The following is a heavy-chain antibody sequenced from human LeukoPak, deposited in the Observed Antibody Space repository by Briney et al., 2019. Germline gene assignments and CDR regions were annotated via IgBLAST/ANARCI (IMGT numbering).Heavy chain of an antibody. CDR1: GFTFSRYG. Sequence: GGSLRLSCAASGFTFSRYGMHWVRQAPGKGLEWVAVISYDGSNKYYADSVKGRFTISRDNSKNTLYLQMNSLRAEDTAVYYCARLRSKYWFDPWGQGTLVTVSS. V-gene: IGHV3-30*03. D-gene: IGHD4-11*01. J-gene: IGHJ5*02. CDR3: ARLRSKYWFDP. CDR2: ISYDGSNK.